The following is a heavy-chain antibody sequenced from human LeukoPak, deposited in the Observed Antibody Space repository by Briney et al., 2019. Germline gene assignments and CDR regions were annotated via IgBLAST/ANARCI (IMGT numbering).Heavy chain of an antibody. D-gene: IGHD6-13*01. Sequence: QTGGSLRLSCAASGFTFSSYAMHWVRQAPGKGLEWVAVISYDGSNKYYADSVKGRFTIPRDNSKNALYLQMNSLRAEDTAVYYCARESAAAGPYYFDYWGQGTLVTVSS. J-gene: IGHJ4*02. CDR1: GFTFSSYA. V-gene: IGHV3-30-3*01. CDR2: ISYDGSNK. CDR3: ARESAAAGPYYFDY.